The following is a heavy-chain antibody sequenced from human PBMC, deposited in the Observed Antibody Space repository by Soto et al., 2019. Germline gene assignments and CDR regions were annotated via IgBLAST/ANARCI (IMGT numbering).Heavy chain of an antibody. Sequence: QLLESGGGLVQPGGSRRLSCAASGFNFGDYTMTWVRQAPGKGLVWISTISGGGGNSYYADVVKGRFTITRDNSKNTLYLQMNSLKSEDTALYFCAKETFGVGWTFDFWGQGTLVTVSS. J-gene: IGHJ4*02. D-gene: IGHD6-19*01. CDR3: AKETFGVGWTFDF. CDR1: GFNFGDYT. V-gene: IGHV3-23*01. CDR2: ISGGGGNS.